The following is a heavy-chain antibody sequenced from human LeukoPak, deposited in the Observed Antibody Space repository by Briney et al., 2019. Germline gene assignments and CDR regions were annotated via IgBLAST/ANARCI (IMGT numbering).Heavy chain of an antibody. J-gene: IGHJ4*02. CDR1: GYSISSGYY. V-gene: IGHV4-38-2*02. D-gene: IGHD3-22*01. CDR2: IYYSGST. Sequence: PSETLSLTCTVSGYSISSGYYWGWIRQPPGKGLEWIGSIYYSGSTYYNPSLKSRVTISVDTSKNQFSLKLSSVTAADTAVYYCARDMSGDTYYYDSSGYYGLDYWGQGTLVTVSS. CDR3: ARDMSGDTYYYDSSGYYGLDY.